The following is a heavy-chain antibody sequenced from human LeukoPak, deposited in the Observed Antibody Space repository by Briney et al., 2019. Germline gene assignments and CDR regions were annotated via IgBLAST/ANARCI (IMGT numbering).Heavy chain of an antibody. CDR3: ARDKARVPSGY. CDR2: INTSTGNP. J-gene: IGHJ4*02. Sequence: ASVKVSCKTSGYTFTSYALNWVRQAPGQGLEWMGWINTSTGNPTYAPGFTGRFVFSLDTSVSTAYLQISSLKAEDTAVYYCARDKARVPSGYWGQGTLVTVSS. CDR1: GYTFTSYA. D-gene: IGHD6-25*01. V-gene: IGHV7-4-1*02.